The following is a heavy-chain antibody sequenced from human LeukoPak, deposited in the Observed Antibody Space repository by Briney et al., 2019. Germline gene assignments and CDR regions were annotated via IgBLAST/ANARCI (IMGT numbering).Heavy chain of an antibody. CDR2: IYYSGST. Sequence: KPSETLSLTCTVSGGSISSYYWSWIRQPPGKGLEWIGYIYYSGSTNYNPSLKSRVTMSVDTSKNQFSLKLTSVTAADTAVYYCTKIANGGLSDYWGQGTLVTVSS. J-gene: IGHJ4*02. CDR3: TKIANGGLSDY. D-gene: IGHD2-8*01. CDR1: GGSISSYY. V-gene: IGHV4-59*01.